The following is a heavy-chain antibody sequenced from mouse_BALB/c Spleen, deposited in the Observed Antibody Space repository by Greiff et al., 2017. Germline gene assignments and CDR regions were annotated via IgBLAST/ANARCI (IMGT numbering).Heavy chain of an antibody. J-gene: IGHJ2*01. V-gene: IGHV7-3*02. CDR2: IRNKANGYTT. Sequence: DVKLQESGGGLVQPGGSLRFSCATSGFTFTDYYMSWVRQPPGKALEWLGFIRNKANGYTTEYSASVKGRFTISRDNSQSILYLQMNTLRAEDSATYYCARGYFDYWGQGTTLTVSS. CDR3: ARGYFDY. CDR1: GFTFTDYY.